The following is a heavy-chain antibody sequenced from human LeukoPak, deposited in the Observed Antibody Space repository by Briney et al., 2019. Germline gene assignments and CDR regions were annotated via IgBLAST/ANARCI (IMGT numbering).Heavy chain of an antibody. CDR2: ISYDGSNK. D-gene: IGHD4-11*01. V-gene: IGHV3-30*18. CDR3: ANTYRPNYYYGMDV. Sequence: GGSPRLSCAASGFTFSSYGMHWVRQAPGKGLEWVAVISYDGSNKYYADSVKGRFTISRDNSKNTLYLQMNSLRAEDTAVYYCANTYRPNYYYGMDVWGQGTTVTVSS. CDR1: GFTFSSYG. J-gene: IGHJ6*02.